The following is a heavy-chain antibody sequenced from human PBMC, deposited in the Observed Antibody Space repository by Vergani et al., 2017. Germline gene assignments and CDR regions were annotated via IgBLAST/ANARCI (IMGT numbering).Heavy chain of an antibody. Sequence: EVQLVESGGGMVQPGGSLRFSCADSGFTFSSFWMSWIRQAPGKGLEWGANIKEDGSEKYYVDSVKGRFSISIDNAKNSLYLKMSSLRVEDTAVYYCTSRDNNRWNWGQGTLVTVSS. CDR3: TSRDNNRWN. CDR1: GFTFSSFW. CDR2: IKEDGSEK. V-gene: IGHV3-7*01. D-gene: IGHD2/OR15-2a*01. J-gene: IGHJ4*02.